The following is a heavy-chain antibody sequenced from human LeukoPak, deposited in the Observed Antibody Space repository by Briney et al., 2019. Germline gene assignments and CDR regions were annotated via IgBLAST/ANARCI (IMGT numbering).Heavy chain of an antibody. CDR3: ARCYYDSSGYYSFDY. V-gene: IGHV1-3*01. D-gene: IGHD3-22*01. CDR1: GYTFTSYA. J-gene: IGHJ4*02. Sequence: ASVKVSCKASGYTFTSYAMHWVRQAPGQRLEWMGWISAGNGNTKYSQKFQGRVTITRDTSASTAYMELSSLRSEDTAVYYCARCYYDSSGYYSFDYWGQGTLVTVSS. CDR2: ISAGNGNT.